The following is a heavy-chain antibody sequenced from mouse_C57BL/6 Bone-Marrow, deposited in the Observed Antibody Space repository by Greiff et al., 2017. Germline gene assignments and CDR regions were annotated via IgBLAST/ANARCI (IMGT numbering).Heavy chain of an antibody. CDR3: ARYYYYYVDY. D-gene: IGHD1-1*01. CDR1: GFTFSSYG. CDR2: ISSGGSYT. V-gene: IGHV5-6*01. J-gene: IGHJ2*01. Sequence: VQLKESGGDLVKPGGSLKLSCAASGFTFSSYGMSWVRQTPDKRLEWVATISSGGSYTYYPDSVKGRFTISRDNAKNTRYLQMSSLKSEDTAMYYCARYYYYYVDYWGQGTTLTVSS.